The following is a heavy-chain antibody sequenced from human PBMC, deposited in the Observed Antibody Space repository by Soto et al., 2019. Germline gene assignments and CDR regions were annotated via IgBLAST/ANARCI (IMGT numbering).Heavy chain of an antibody. CDR1: GGSLSGYY. D-gene: IGHD6-6*01. J-gene: IGHJ5*02. Sequence: SETLSLTCAVYGGSLSGYYWSWIRQPPGKGLEWIGEINHSGSTNYNPSLKSRVTISVDTSKNQFSLKLSSVTAADTAVYYCARGALVRDSSSSQNNWFDPWGQGTLVTVSS. CDR2: INHSGST. V-gene: IGHV4-34*01. CDR3: ARGALVRDSSSSQNNWFDP.